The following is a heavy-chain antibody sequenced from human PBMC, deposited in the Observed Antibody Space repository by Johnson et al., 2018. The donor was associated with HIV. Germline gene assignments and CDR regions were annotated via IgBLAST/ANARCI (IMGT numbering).Heavy chain of an antibody. J-gene: IGHJ3*01. CDR3: YCTDHFGAGSESKGTFDA. CDR2: VQSKTDGGTT. Sequence: VQLVESGGGLVQPGGSLRLSCAASGFTFSNAWMSWVRQAPGKGLEWVGRVQSKTDGGTTDYNEYGKGRGKRDRDDSTHTLYLQMTSLRQDDTAVYSCYCTDHFGAGSESKGTFDAWGQGTMVTVSS. CDR1: GFTFSNAW. D-gene: IGHD3-10*01. V-gene: IGHV3-15*01.